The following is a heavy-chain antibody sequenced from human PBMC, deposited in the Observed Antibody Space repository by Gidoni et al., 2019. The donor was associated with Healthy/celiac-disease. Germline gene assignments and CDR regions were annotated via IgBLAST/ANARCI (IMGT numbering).Heavy chain of an antibody. V-gene: IGHV3-30*02. Sequence: QVQLVESGGGVVQPGGSLRLSCAASGFTFSSYGMHWVRQAPGKGLEWVAFIRYDGSNKYYADSVKGRFTISRDNSKNTLYLQMNSLRAEDTAVYYCAKDQGRYCSSTSCYMDYWGQGTLVTVSS. CDR1: GFTFSSYG. CDR3: AKDQGRYCSSTSCYMDY. D-gene: IGHD2-2*02. J-gene: IGHJ4*02. CDR2: IRYDGSNK.